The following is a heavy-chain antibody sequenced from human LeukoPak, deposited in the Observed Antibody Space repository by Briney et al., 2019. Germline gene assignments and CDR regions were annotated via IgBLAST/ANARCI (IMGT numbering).Heavy chain of an antibody. V-gene: IGHV3-53*01. CDR3: ARERSRAFDI. Sequence: GGSLRLSCAASGFTVSSNYMSWVRQAPGKGLEWVSVIYSGGSTYYADSVKCRFPISRDNSKYTLYLQMNSLRAEDTAVYYCARERSRAFDIWGQGTMVTVSS. D-gene: IGHD4-17*01. CDR2: IYSGGST. J-gene: IGHJ3*02. CDR1: GFTVSSNY.